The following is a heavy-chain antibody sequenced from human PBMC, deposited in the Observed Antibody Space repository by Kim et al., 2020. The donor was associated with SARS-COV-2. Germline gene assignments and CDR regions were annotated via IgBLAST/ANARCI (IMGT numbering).Heavy chain of an antibody. D-gene: IGHD3-10*01. CDR3: ARDRDYYGSGSPSWWFDP. Sequence: KGRFTIYRDNAKNSLYLQMNSLRAEDTAVYYCARDRDYYGSGSPSWWFDPWGQGTLVTVSS. J-gene: IGHJ5*02. V-gene: IGHV3-11*06.